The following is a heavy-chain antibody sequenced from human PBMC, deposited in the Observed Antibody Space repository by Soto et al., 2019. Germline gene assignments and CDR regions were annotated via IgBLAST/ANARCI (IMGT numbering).Heavy chain of an antibody. J-gene: IGHJ5*02. D-gene: IGHD6-13*01. Sequence: PGGSLRLSCAASGFTFSTHAMHWVRQAPGKGLECVAIVSFDGSNKYYADSVKGRFTISRDNSKNTLYLQMSGLTPEDTAFYYCARDQTGITTAGGGRIDRWGQGTLVTVSS. CDR3: ARDQTGITTAGGGRIDR. V-gene: IGHV3-30-3*01. CDR2: VSFDGSNK. CDR1: GFTFSTHA.